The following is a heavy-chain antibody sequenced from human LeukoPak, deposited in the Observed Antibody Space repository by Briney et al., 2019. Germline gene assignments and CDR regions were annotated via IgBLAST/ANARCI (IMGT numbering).Heavy chain of an antibody. D-gene: IGHD5-18*01. CDR1: GGTFSSYA. CDR2: IIPIFGTA. J-gene: IGHJ5*02. V-gene: IGHV1-69*05. CDR3: ARERGDTHWFDP. Sequence: SVKVSCKASGGTFSSYAISWVRQAPGQGLEWMGGIIPIFGTANYAQKFQGRVTITTDESTSTAYIELSSLRSEDTAVYYCARERGDTHWFDPWGQGTLVTVSS.